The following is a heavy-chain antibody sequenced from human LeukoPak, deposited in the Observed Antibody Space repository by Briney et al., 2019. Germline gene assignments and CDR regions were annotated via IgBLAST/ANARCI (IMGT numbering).Heavy chain of an antibody. CDR3: ARGYRSGWFN. J-gene: IGHJ1*01. V-gene: IGHV3-30*01. Sequence: GRSLRLSCAASGFTFSSYAMRWVRQAPGKGLEWVAVISYDGSNKYYADSVKGRFTISRDNSKNTLYLQMNSLRAEDTAAYYFARGYRSGWFNWGQGNLVTVSS. CDR1: GFTFSSYA. D-gene: IGHD6-19*01. CDR2: ISYDGSNK.